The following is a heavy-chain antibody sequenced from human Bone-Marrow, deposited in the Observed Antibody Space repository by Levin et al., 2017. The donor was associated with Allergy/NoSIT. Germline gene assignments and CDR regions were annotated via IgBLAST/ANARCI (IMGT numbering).Heavy chain of an antibody. CDR2: ISSSSSTI. V-gene: IGHV3-48*01. D-gene: IGHD3-9*01. J-gene: IGHJ6*03. CDR3: ARDLKDYDILTGYYHYYYYYMDV. Sequence: GESLKISCAASGFTFSSYSMNWVRQAPGKGLEWVSYISSSSSTIYYADSVKGRFTISRDNAKNSLYLQMNSLRAEDTAVYYCARDLKDYDILTGYYHYYYYYMDVWGKGTTVTVSS. CDR1: GFTFSSYS.